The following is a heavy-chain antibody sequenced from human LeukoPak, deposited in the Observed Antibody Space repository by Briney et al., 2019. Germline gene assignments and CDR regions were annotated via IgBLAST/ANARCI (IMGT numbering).Heavy chain of an antibody. V-gene: IGHV3-30*04. J-gene: IGHJ4*02. Sequence: GGSLRLSCAASGFTFSSYAMHWVRQAPGKGLEWVAVISYDGSNKYCADSVKGRFTISRDNSKNTLYLQMNSLRAEDTAVYYCARVEKIAVAGMGYYFDYWGQGTLVTVSS. D-gene: IGHD6-19*01. CDR2: ISYDGSNK. CDR1: GFTFSSYA. CDR3: ARVEKIAVAGMGYYFDY.